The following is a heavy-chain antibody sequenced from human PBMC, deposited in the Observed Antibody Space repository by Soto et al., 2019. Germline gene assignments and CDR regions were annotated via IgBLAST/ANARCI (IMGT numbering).Heavy chain of an antibody. D-gene: IGHD5-18*01. CDR1: GATFSSYA. Sequence: GASVKVSCKSSGATFSSYAITWVRQAPGQGLEWMGGIVPIFGTADYAQKFQGRVTISADESTSTIYMELRSLRSDDTAVYYCARDPEGYSFGYFDFWGHGTLVTVSS. CDR2: IVPIFGTA. V-gene: IGHV1-69*13. CDR3: ARDPEGYSFGYFDF. J-gene: IGHJ4*01.